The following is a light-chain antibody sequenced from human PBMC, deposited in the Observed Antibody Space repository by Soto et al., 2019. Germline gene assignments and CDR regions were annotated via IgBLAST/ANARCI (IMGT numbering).Light chain of an antibody. CDR3: QSYDSSLSAFYG. CDR2: GNS. V-gene: IGLV1-40*01. J-gene: IGLJ1*01. CDR1: SSNIGAGYD. Sequence: QSVLTQPPSVSGAPGQRVTISCTGSSSNIGAGYDVHWYQQLPGTAPKLLIYGNSNRPSGVPDRFSGSKSGTSASLAITGLQAEDQADYYCQSYDSSLSAFYGSGTVTKV.